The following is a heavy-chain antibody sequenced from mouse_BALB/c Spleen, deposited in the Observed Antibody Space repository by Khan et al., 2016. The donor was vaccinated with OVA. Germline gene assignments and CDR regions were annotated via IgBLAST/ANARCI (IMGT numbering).Heavy chain of an antibody. D-gene: IGHD2-1*01. V-gene: IGHV9-3-1*01. Sequence: QIQLVQSGPELKKPGETVKISCKASGYTLTNYGMNWVKQAPGKGLKWMGWINTYTGEPTYADDFTGRIAFSLETSASTAYLQINNLKNEDTATYFCARSNGNYWFAYWGQGTLVTVSA. CDR1: GYTLTNYG. CDR3: ARSNGNYWFAY. J-gene: IGHJ3*01. CDR2: INTYTGEP.